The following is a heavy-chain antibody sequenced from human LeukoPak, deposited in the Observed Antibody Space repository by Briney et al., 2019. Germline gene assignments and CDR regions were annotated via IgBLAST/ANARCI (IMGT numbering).Heavy chain of an antibody. CDR2: ISPSGGST. Sequence: GASVKVSCKASGYTFTSYYMHWVRQAPGQALEWMGIISPSGGSTTYAQKFQGRVTMTRDTSTSTSYMELSSLRSEDTAVYYCARDRDPGGYYYYGMDVWGQGTTVTVSS. CDR3: ARDRDPGGYYYYGMDV. V-gene: IGHV1-46*01. D-gene: IGHD3-16*01. J-gene: IGHJ6*02. CDR1: GYTFTSYY.